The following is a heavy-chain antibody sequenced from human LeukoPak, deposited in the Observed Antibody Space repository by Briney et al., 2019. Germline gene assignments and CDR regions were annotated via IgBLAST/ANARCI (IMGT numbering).Heavy chain of an antibody. Sequence: GGSLRLSCAASGFTFSNYSMNWVRQAPGKGLEWVSYISIRSSSTYSADSAKGRFTISTDTAKKSLYLQINRLRAEETAAYYCARVGGTVADSRRNFDYWGQGTLVTVSS. CDR1: GFTFSNYS. CDR3: ARVGGTVADSRRNFDY. CDR2: ISIRSSST. D-gene: IGHD4-23*01. J-gene: IGHJ4*02. V-gene: IGHV3-48*04.